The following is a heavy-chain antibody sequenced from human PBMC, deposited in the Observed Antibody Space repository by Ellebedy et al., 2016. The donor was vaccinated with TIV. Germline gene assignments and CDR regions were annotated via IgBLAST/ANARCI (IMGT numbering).Heavy chain of an antibody. Sequence: MPSETLSLTCTVSGGSISSYYWSWIRQPPGKGLEWIGYIYYSGSTNYNPSLKSRVTISVDTSRNQFSLNLSSVTAADTAVYYCARHVEMEWLLSPVYGLDVWGQGTTVTVSS. V-gene: IGHV4-59*08. CDR1: GGSISSYY. J-gene: IGHJ6*02. CDR3: ARHVEMEWLLSPVYGLDV. D-gene: IGHD3-3*01. CDR2: IYYSGST.